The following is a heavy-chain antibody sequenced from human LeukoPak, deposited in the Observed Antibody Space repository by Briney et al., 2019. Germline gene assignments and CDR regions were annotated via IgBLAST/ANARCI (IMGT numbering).Heavy chain of an antibody. CDR3: ARGGYCSSTSCYGGDNWFDP. Sequence: SETLSLTCTVSGGSISSSSYYWGWIRQPPGKGLEWIGSIYYSGSTYYNPSLKSRVTISVDTSKNQFSLKLSSVAAADTAVYYCARGGYCSSTSCYGGDNWFDPWGQGTLVTVSS. D-gene: IGHD2-2*01. J-gene: IGHJ5*02. CDR2: IYYSGST. CDR1: GGSISSSSYY. V-gene: IGHV4-39*07.